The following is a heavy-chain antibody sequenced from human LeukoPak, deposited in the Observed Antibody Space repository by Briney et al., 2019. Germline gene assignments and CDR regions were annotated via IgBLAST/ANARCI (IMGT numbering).Heavy chain of an antibody. Sequence: SVKVSCKASGGTFSSYAISWVRQAPGQGLEWMGGIIPIFGTANYAQKFQGRVTITADESTSTAYMELSSLRSEDTAVYYCAREYSSGWPMIDYFDYWGQGTLVTVSS. D-gene: IGHD6-19*01. CDR1: GGTFSSYA. V-gene: IGHV1-69*13. CDR3: AREYSSGWPMIDYFDY. CDR2: IIPIFGTA. J-gene: IGHJ4*02.